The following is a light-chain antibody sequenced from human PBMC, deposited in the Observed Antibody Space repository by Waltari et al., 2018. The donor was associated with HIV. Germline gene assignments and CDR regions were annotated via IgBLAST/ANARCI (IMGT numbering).Light chain of an antibody. J-gene: IGKJ2*01. CDR3: HQYNNWPYT. Sequence: MMQSPDILPVSPGEGVTLTCRASQSVNTNVAWYQQRPGQAPRLLIYGASTRAAGFPARCSGGGSGTEFTLTISSLQSEDFALYFCHQYNNWPYTFGQGTKLDIK. V-gene: IGKV3-15*01. CDR1: QSVNTN. CDR2: GAS.